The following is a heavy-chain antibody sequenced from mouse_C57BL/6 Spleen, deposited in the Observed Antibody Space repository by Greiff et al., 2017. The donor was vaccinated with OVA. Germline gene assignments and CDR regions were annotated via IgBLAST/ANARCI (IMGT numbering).Heavy chain of an antibody. J-gene: IGHJ4*01. CDR1: GYAFSSSW. V-gene: IGHV1-82*01. D-gene: IGHD4-1*01. Sequence: VQLQQSGPELVKPGASVKISCKASGYAFSSSWMNWVKQRPGKGLEWIGRIYPGDGDTNYNGKFKGKATLTADKSSSTAYMQLSSLTSEDSAVYFCARLGNFYAMDYWGQGTSVTVSS. CDR2: IYPGDGDT. CDR3: ARLGNFYAMDY.